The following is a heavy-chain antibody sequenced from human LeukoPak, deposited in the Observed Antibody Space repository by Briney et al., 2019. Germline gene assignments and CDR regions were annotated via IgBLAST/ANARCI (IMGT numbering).Heavy chain of an antibody. CDR2: ISWNSGSI. CDR3: AKDMGRGTGHAFDI. V-gene: IGHV3-9*03. CDR1: GFTFDDYA. J-gene: IGHJ3*02. D-gene: IGHD3-10*01. Sequence: PGRSLRLSCAASGFTFDDYAMHWVRQAPGKGLEWVSGISWNSGSIGYADSVKGRFTISRDNAKNSLYLQMNSLRAEDMALYYCAKDMGRGTGHAFDIWGQGTMVTVSS.